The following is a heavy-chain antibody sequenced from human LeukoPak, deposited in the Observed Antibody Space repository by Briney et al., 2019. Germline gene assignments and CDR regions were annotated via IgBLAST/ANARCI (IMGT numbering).Heavy chain of an antibody. CDR2: INHSGST. J-gene: IGHJ4*02. V-gene: IGHV4-34*01. CDR3: ARGPRQLAY. D-gene: IGHD6-13*01. Sequence: SETLSLTCAVHGGSFSGYYWSWIRQPPGKGLEWIGEINHSGSTNYNPSLKGRVTISVDTSKNQFSLKLSSVTAADTAVYYCARGPRQLAYWGQGTLVTVSS. CDR1: GGSFSGYY.